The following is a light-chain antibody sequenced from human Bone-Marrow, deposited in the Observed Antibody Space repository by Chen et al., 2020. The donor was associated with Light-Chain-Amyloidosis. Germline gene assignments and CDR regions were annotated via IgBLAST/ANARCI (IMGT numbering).Light chain of an antibody. Sequence: DIQMTQSPSSLSASVGDRVTITCRASQSISTYLNWYQYKPGKIPKLLIYSASTLQSGVPSRFSGSGSETDFTLTIRSLQAEDFAINYCQQSHSIPRTFGQGTKLEMK. CDR3: QQSHSIPRT. CDR1: QSISTY. V-gene: IGKV1-39*01. CDR2: SAS. J-gene: IGKJ2*01.